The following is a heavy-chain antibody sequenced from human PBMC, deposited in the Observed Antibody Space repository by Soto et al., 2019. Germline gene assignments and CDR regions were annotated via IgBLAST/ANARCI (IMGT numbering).Heavy chain of an antibody. CDR3: ARHTPAISISDD. CDR2: IYYSGRT. J-gene: IGHJ4*02. CDR1: GCSISSSSYN. D-gene: IGHD2-15*01. V-gene: IGHV4-39*01. Sequence: QLQLQESGPGLVKPSETLSLTCTVSGCSISSSSYNWGWIRPPPGKGLEWIGSIYYSGRTYYNPSLNSGVATSVETSKKQFSLMLSSMLASDTAVYYCARHTPAISISDDWGQGTLVTVSS.